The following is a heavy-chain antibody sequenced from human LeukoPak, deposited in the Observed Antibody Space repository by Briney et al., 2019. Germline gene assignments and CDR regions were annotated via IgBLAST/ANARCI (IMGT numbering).Heavy chain of an antibody. J-gene: IGHJ6*03. V-gene: IGHV3-33*06. CDR2: LWDDGSRK. D-gene: IGHD2-15*01. CDR3: AKGLKYCSGGSCSLYMDV. Sequence: GSLRLSCAASGFTFSAYDMHWVRQAPGKGLEWVAVLWDDGSRKYSADSVRGRFTISRDNSKNTLYLQMNSLRAEGTAVYYCAKGLKYCSGGSCSLYMDVWGKGTTVTVSS. CDR1: GFTFSAYD.